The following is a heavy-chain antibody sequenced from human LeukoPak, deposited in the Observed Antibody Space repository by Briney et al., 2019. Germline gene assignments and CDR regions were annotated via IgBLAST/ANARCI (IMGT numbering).Heavy chain of an antibody. Sequence: PGGSLRLSCAASGFTFRNYWMHWVRQAPGKGLEWVSLISGDGGSTFYADSVKGRFTISRDNSKNSLYLQMSSLRSEDTALYYCARESERSGWYDYWGQGTLVTVSS. D-gene: IGHD6-19*01. CDR1: GFTFRNYW. CDR2: ISGDGGST. J-gene: IGHJ4*02. CDR3: ARESERSGWYDY. V-gene: IGHV3-43*02.